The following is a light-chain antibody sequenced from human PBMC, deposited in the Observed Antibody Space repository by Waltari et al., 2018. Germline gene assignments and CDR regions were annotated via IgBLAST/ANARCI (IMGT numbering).Light chain of an antibody. Sequence: QSVLTQPPSMSGAPGQRLTISCTGGSSNIGAGYDVHWYQQLPGTAPKLLIYRYNKRPSGVPDRFSGSKSGTSASLAIAGLQAEDEADYYCQSYDGSLSASIFGGGTKLTVL. CDR2: RYN. V-gene: IGLV1-40*01. J-gene: IGLJ2*01. CDR1: SSNIGAGYD. CDR3: QSYDGSLSASI.